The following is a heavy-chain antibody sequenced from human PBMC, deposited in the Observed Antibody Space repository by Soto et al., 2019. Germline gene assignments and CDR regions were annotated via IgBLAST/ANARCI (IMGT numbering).Heavy chain of an antibody. J-gene: IGHJ4*02. CDR1: GGSMTSYY. CDR3: ARDQNGSPYFDY. CDR2: VFHSGIT. V-gene: IGHV4-59*01. D-gene: IGHD1-26*01. Sequence: LSLTCTVSGGSMTSYYWSWIRQPPGKGLEWIGYVFHSGITGYNPSLKSRVTISVDASKNLFSLKLISVTAADTAVYYCARDQNGSPYFDYWGQGTLVTVSS.